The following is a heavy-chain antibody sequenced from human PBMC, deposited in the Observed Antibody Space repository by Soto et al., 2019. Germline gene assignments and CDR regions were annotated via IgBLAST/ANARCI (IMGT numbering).Heavy chain of an antibody. Sequence: EVQLLESGGGLVQTGGSLRLSCAASGLTFSTYAMSWVRQAPGKGLEWVSTISGSADATFYADSVKGRFAIFRDNSRTMFYLQMNSLRAEDTAVYYCAKGGDGYCSTTSCLFHFDYWGPGTLATVSS. J-gene: IGHJ4*02. CDR3: AKGGDGYCSTTSCLFHFDY. D-gene: IGHD2-2*01. V-gene: IGHV3-23*01. CDR1: GLTFSTYA. CDR2: ISGSADAT.